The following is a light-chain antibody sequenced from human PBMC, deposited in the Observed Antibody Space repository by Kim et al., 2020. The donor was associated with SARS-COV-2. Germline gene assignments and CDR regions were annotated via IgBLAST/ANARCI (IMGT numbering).Light chain of an antibody. V-gene: IGLV2-14*03. CDR2: DVS. CDR1: SSDIGGYNY. CDR3: SSYTSSRPLGG. Sequence: QSVVTQPASVSGSPGQSITISCTGTSSDIGGYNYVSWYQQHPGKAPQLMIYDVSNRPSGVSNRFSGSKSGNTASLTISGLQAEDEADYYCSSYTSSRPLGGFGTGTKVTVL. J-gene: IGLJ1*01.